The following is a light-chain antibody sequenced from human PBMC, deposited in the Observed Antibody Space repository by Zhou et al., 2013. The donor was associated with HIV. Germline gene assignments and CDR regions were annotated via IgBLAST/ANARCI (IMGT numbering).Light chain of an antibody. CDR2: AAS. CDR1: QSISSY. CDR3: QQLNSYLLT. V-gene: IGKV1-9*01. Sequence: DVQLTQSPSSLSAYVGDRVTITCRASQSISSYLNWYQQKPGKAPKLLIYAASTLQSGVPSRFSGSGSGTDFTLTISSLQPEDFATYYCQQLNSYLLTFGGGTKVEIK. J-gene: IGKJ4*01.